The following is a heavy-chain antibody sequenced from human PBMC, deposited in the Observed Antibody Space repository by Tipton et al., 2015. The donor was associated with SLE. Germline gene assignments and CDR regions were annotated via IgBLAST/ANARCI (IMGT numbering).Heavy chain of an antibody. CDR3: ARRQGIAVPVFDF. D-gene: IGHD6-19*01. CDR2: ITNSGNT. J-gene: IGHJ4*02. CDR1: GGSVGSSFYY. Sequence: PGLVKPSETLSLTCTVSGGSVGSSFYYWALIRQHPGKGPEWIGRITNSGNTYYTPSFQSRVTMSVDTSKNHFSLKLSSVTAADTAVYYCARRQGIAVPVFDFWGQGTLVTVSS. V-gene: IGHV4-39*02.